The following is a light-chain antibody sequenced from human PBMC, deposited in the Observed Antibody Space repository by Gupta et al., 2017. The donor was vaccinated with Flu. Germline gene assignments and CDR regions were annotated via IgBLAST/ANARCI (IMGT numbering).Light chain of an antibody. J-gene: IGLJ1*01. CDR3: GTWDVSLNNGRV. CDR2: ENN. CDR1: NSNIGRNY. V-gene: IGLV1-51*02. Sequence: QSVLTQPPSVSAAAGQQVTISCSGGNSNIGRNYASWYQQLPGTAPKLLIYENNKRPSGIPDRFSGSKSGTSATLDITGLQTGDEADYYCGTWDVSLNNGRVFGSGTKVTVL.